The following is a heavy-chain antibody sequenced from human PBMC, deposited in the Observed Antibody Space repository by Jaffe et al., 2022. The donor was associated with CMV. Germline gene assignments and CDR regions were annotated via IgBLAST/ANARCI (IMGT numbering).Heavy chain of an antibody. V-gene: IGHV4-39*01. CDR3: ARRVSLRAAAGYYYYYMDV. CDR1: GGSISSSSYY. CDR2: IYYSGST. J-gene: IGHJ6*03. D-gene: IGHD6-13*01. Sequence: QLQLQESGPGLVKPSETLSLTCTVSGGSISSSSYYWGWIRQPPGKGLEWIGSIYYSGSTYYNPSLKSRVTISVDTSKNQFSLKLSSVTAADTAVYYCARRVSLRAAAGYYYYYMDVWGKGTTVTVSS.